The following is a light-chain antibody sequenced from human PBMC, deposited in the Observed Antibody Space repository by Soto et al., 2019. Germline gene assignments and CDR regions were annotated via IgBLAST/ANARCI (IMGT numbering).Light chain of an antibody. V-gene: IGKV1-5*01. J-gene: IGKJ4*01. CDR3: QQYNSYSLT. CDR1: QNINRW. CDR2: DAS. Sequence: DIQMTQSPSTLSASVGDRVTITCRASQNINRWLAWYQQKPGKAPELLIYDASSLESGVPSRFSGSGSGTEFFLTISSLQPDDFATYYCQQYNSYSLTFAGGTKVEIK.